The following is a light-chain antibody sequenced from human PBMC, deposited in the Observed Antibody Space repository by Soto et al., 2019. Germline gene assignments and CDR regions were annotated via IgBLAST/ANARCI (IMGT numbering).Light chain of an antibody. CDR2: DVS. CDR1: SSDVGRYNY. Sequence: QSALTQPRSVSGSPGQSVTISCTGTSSDVGRYNYVSWYQQHPGKAPKVMIYDVSARPSGVSDRVSGSKSGNTASLTISGLQAEDEADYYCCSYAGSPRYIFGTGTKVTVL. V-gene: IGLV2-11*01. CDR3: CSYAGSPRYI. J-gene: IGLJ1*01.